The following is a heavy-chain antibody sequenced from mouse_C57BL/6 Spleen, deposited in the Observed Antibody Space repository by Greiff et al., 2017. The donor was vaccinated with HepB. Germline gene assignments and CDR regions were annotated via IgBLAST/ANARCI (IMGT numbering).Heavy chain of an antibody. J-gene: IGHJ2*01. V-gene: IGHV1-67*01. CDR2: ISTYYGDA. Sequence: VKLMESGPELVRPGVSVKISCKGSGYTFTDYAMHWVKQSHAKSLEWIGVISTYYGDASYNQKFKDKATMTVNISSRTANMEMTRLTSEDSAVYNSERVGLLPYYFDDWGEGTTLTVSS. D-gene: IGHD2-3*01. CDR3: ERVGLLPYYFDD. CDR1: GYTFTDYA.